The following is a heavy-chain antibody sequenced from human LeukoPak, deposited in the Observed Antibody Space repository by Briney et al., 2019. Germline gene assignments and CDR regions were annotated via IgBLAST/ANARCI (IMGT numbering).Heavy chain of an antibody. CDR2: FGSSSGTI. CDR3: ARSNGLRYFDR. Sequence: GGSLRLSCAASGFTVSSNYMSWIRQAPGKGLEWVSYFGSSSGTIHYADSVRGRFTISRDNAKMSLYLQMNSLRVEDTAVYYCARSNGLRYFDRWGQGTLVTVSS. CDR1: GFTVSSNY. J-gene: IGHJ4*02. V-gene: IGHV3-11*04. D-gene: IGHD2-8*01.